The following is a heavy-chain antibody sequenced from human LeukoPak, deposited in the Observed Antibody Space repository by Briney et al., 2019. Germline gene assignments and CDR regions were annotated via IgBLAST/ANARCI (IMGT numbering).Heavy chain of an antibody. Sequence: ASVKVSCKASGYTFTSYDINWVRQATGQGLEWMGWMNPNSGNTGYAQKFQGRVTMTRNTSISTAYMELSSLRSEDTAVYYRARAWYSSSSYGYWGQGTLVTVSS. CDR1: GYTFTSYD. CDR2: MNPNSGNT. D-gene: IGHD6-6*01. J-gene: IGHJ4*02. V-gene: IGHV1-8*01. CDR3: ARAWYSSSSYGY.